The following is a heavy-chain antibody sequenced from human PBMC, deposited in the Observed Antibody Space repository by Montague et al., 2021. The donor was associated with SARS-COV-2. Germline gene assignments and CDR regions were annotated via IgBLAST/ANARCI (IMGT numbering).Heavy chain of an antibody. D-gene: IGHD3/OR15-3a*01. V-gene: IGHV4-39*01. Sequence: SETLSLTCTVSGGSISSSSYYWGWIRQPPGKGLEWIGNIYYSGSTYYNPSLKSRVTISADTSKNQFSLKLRSVTAADTAVYYCARHLGDWFIGVVPSWFDPWGQGTLVTVSS. J-gene: IGHJ5*02. CDR2: IYYSGST. CDR3: ARHLGDWFIGVVPSWFDP. CDR1: GGSISSSSYY.